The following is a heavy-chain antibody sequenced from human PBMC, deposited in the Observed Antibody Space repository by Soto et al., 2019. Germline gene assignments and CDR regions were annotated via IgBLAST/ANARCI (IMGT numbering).Heavy chain of an antibody. CDR1: GGSVRSGNHF. J-gene: IGHJ6*02. CDR2: MYYTGVT. CDR3: ARGGEPLGYYGLDV. Sequence: SETLSVTCPVSGGSVRSGNHFWNWIRHPPGRGLEWLGYMYYTGVTDYNPSLKSRVSMSVDTSKDQFSLNLTSLTAADTAVYYCARGGEPLGYYGLDVWGQGTTVTVSS. V-gene: IGHV4-61*01.